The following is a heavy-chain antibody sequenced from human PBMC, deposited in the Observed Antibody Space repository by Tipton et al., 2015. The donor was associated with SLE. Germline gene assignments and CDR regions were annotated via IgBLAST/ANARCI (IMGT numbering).Heavy chain of an antibody. D-gene: IGHD7-27*01. V-gene: IGHV4-59*11. Sequence: TLSLTCTVSGGSISGHYWSWIRQPPGKALEWIGNIYYSGDTNYNPSLKSRVTFSVDTSKNQFSLNLNSVTAADTAVYYCARGANWGSRDFHYWGQGTLVTVSS. CDR3: ARGANWGSRDFHY. CDR1: GGSISGHY. J-gene: IGHJ4*02. CDR2: IYYSGDT.